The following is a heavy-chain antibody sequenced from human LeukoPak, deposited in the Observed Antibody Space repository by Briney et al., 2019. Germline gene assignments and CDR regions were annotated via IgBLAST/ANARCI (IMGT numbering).Heavy chain of an antibody. Sequence: ASVKVSCKASGYTLTASYMHWARQAPGQGLEWMGWINPSIGGTYYAQNFQGRVTMTRDTSINTAYMELSRLISDDTAVYFCARETWYFESWGQGTLVTVSS. J-gene: IGHJ4*02. CDR1: GYTLTASY. V-gene: IGHV1-2*02. CDR3: ARETWYFES. CDR2: INPSIGGT.